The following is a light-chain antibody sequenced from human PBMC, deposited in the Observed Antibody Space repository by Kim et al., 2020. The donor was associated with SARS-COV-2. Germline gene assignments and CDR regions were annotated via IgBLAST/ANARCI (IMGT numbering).Light chain of an antibody. CDR1: QNVGRS. CDR3: QQYDKWPQYT. CDR2: GAS. J-gene: IGKJ2*01. V-gene: IGKV3-15*01. Sequence: EVVMTQSPDTLSVSPGERVTLSCKASQNVGRSLAWYEEKPGQAPRLLIYGASTRATGVPARFSGSGSGTDFTLTISSLQSEDFAVYYCQQYDKWPQYTFGQGTKLEI.